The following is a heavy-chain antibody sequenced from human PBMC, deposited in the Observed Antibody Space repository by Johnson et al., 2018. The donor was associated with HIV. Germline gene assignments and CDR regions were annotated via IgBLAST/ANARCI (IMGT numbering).Heavy chain of an antibody. D-gene: IGHD1-26*01. CDR2: ISSSGSTI. CDR3: ARDLGGSYSGLDAFDI. CDR1: FTFDDYG. J-gene: IGHJ3*02. V-gene: IGHV3-11*04. Sequence: FTFDDYGMSWVRQAPGKGLEWVSYISSSGSTIYYADSVKGRFTISRDNAKNSLYLQMNSLRAEDTAVYYCARDLGGSYSGLDAFDIWGQGTMVTVSS.